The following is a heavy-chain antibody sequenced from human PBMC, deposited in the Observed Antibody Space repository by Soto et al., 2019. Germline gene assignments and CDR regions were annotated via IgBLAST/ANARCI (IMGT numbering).Heavy chain of an antibody. Sequence: SETLSLTCTVSGGSISSYYWSWIRQPPGKGLEWIGYIYYSGKTNYNPSLKSRVTISVNTSKNQFSLKLSSVTAADTAVYYCARDLSDCDSSGNWFDPWGQGTLVTVSS. V-gene: IGHV4-59*01. J-gene: IGHJ5*02. CDR2: IYYSGKT. D-gene: IGHD3-22*01. CDR3: ARDLSDCDSSGNWFDP. CDR1: GGSISSYY.